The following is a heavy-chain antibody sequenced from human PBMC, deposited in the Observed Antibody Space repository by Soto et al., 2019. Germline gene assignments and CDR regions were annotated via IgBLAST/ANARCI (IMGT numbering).Heavy chain of an antibody. Sequence: QLRLQESGPGLVKTSQTVSLTCSVSGDSIISGGYYWTWLRQYPGKGLEYIGYIYYSGSTYYNPSLESRVTISLDASKTQFSLRLSSVTAADTAVYYCSRGRGFWGRTDSSGQGTLVTVSS. J-gene: IGHJ4*02. D-gene: IGHD3-16*01. V-gene: IGHV4-31*03. CDR3: SRGRGFWGRTDS. CDR1: GDSIISGGYY. CDR2: IYYSGST.